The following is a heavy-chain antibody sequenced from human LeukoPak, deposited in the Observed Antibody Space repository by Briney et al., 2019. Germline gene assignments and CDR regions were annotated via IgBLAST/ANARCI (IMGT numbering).Heavy chain of an antibody. CDR3: ARVSSLAVAGFFDY. V-gene: IGHV3-7*01. D-gene: IGHD6-19*01. CDR2: IKQDGSEK. CDR1: GFTFSSYW. Sequence: GGSLRLSCAASGFTFSSYWMNWVRQAPGKGLEWVANIKQDGSEKDYVDSVKGRFTISRDNAKNSLYLQMNSLRAEDTAVYYCARVSSLAVAGFFDYWGQVILVTVSS. J-gene: IGHJ4*02.